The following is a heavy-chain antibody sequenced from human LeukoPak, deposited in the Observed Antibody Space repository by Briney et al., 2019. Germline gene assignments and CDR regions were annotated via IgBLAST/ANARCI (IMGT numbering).Heavy chain of an antibody. CDR3: ARGADFWSGYNDY. J-gene: IGHJ4*02. V-gene: IGHV3-30*09. CDR1: GFTFNSYA. CDR2: ISYAGSNK. Sequence: PGRSLRLSCAASGFTFNSYAMHWVRQAAGKGLEWVAIISYAGSNKFYADSVKGRFAISRDNSKNTLYLQMDSLRAEDTAVYYCARGADFWSGYNDYWGQGTLVSVSS. D-gene: IGHD3-3*01.